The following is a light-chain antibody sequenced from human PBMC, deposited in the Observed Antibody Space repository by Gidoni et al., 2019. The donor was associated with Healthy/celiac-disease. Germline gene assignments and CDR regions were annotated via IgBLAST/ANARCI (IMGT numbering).Light chain of an antibody. Sequence: ELVLTPSPATLSLSPGERATLSCRASQSVSSYLAWYQQKPGQAPRLLIYDASNRATGIPARFSGSGSGTDFTLTISSREPEDFAVYYCQQRSNWPPTFGGGTKVEIK. J-gene: IGKJ4*01. CDR1: QSVSSY. V-gene: IGKV3-11*01. CDR3: QQRSNWPPT. CDR2: DAS.